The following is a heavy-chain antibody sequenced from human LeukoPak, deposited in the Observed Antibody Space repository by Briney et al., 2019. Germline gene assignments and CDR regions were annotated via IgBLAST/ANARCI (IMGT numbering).Heavy chain of an antibody. J-gene: IGHJ4*02. V-gene: IGHV1-8*01. CDR1: GYTFTSYD. CDR2: INPNSGNT. D-gene: IGHD5-12*01. CDR3: ARAYSGYDSVIDY. Sequence: AASVRVSCKASGYTFTSYDINWVRQVTGQGLEWMGWINPNSGNTGYAQKFQGRVTMTRNTSISTAYMELSSLRSEDTAVYYCARAYSGYDSVIDYWGQGTLVTVSS.